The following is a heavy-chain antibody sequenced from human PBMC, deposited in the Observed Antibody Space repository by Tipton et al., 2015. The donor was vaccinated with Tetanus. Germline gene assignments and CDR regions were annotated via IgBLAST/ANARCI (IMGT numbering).Heavy chain of an antibody. J-gene: IGHJ3*02. CDR3: ARDFREGATTTLGNDVFGI. Sequence: TLSLTCEVSGGSFSDYYWNWIRQSPGKGLEWLGNIYFSGNTHYNPSLGSRISMSVDTSKNQFSLKVSSVTAADTAVYYCARDFREGATTTLGNDVFGIWGQGTMVTVS. D-gene: IGHD1-26*01. CDR2: IYFSGNT. CDR1: GGSFSDYY. V-gene: IGHV4-30-4*01.